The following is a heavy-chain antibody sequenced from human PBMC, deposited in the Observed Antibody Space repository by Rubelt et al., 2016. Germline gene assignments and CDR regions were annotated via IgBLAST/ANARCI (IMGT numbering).Heavy chain of an antibody. CDR1: GFTFSSYD. CDR3: VRDGYGDGDAFDI. CDR2: ISSSGSTI. D-gene: IGHD4-17*01. J-gene: IGHJ3*02. Sequence: EVQLVESGGGLVQPGGSLRLSCAASGFTFSSYDMNWVRQAPGKGLEWVSYISSSGSTIKYADSVKGRFTISRDNAKNSLYLQTYDLRVEDTALYYCVRDGYGDGDAFDIWGQGTIVTVSS. V-gene: IGHV3-48*03.